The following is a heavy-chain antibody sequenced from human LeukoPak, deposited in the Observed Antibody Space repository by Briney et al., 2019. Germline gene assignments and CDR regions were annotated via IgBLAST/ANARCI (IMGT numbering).Heavy chain of an antibody. V-gene: IGHV4-39*01. CDR3: ARHGHHGDHDY. CDR2: IYYSGST. D-gene: IGHD2-21*02. Sequence: GSLRLSCAASGLTFSDHYMSWIRQPPGKGLEWIGSIYYSGSTYYNPSLKSRVTISVDTSKNQFSLKLTSVTAADTAVYYCARHGHHGDHDYWGQGTLVTVSS. J-gene: IGHJ4*02. CDR1: GLTFSDHY.